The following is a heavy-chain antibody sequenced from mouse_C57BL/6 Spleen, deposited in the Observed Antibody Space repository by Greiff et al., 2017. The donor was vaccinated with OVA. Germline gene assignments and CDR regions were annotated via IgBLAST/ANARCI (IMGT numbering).Heavy chain of an antibody. D-gene: IGHD2-5*01. CDR2: IDPENGDT. CDR3: TTSSYYSNYLFAY. CDR1: GFNIKDDY. V-gene: IGHV14-4*01. J-gene: IGHJ3*01. Sequence: EVQLQQSGAELVRPGASVKLSCTASGFNIKDDYMHWVKQRPEQGLEWIGWIDPENGDTEYASKFQGKATITADTSSNTAYLQLSSLTSEDTAVYYCTTSSYYSNYLFAYWGQGTLVTVSA.